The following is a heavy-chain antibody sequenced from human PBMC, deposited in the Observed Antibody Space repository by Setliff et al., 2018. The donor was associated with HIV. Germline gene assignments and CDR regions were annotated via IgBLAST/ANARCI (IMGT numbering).Heavy chain of an antibody. CDR2: IYYSGST. V-gene: IGHV4-4*02. Sequence: PSETLSLTCAVSGGSISSSNWWSWVRQPPGKGLEWIGSIYYSGSTYYNPSLKSRVTISVDTSKNQFSLKLTSVTAADTAVYYCARSVGYGSGWYNFDYWGQGTLVTVSS. D-gene: IGHD6-19*01. CDR1: GGSISSSNW. CDR3: ARSVGYGSGWYNFDY. J-gene: IGHJ4*02.